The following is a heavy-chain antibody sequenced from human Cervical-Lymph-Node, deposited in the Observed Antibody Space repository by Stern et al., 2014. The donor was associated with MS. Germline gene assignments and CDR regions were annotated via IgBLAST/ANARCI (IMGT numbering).Heavy chain of an antibody. V-gene: IGHV3-48*01. CDR2: ISSSSSTK. D-gene: IGHD6-6*01. CDR3: AREDSSSSGKGRDY. CDR1: GFTFGTYS. Sequence: VQLVESGGGLVQPGGSLRLSCAASGFTFGTYSMNWVRQAPGKGLEWVSYISSSSSTKYYADSVKGRITISRDNAKNSLYLQMNSLRAEDTAVYYCAREDSSSSGKGRDYWGQGTLVIVSS. J-gene: IGHJ4*02.